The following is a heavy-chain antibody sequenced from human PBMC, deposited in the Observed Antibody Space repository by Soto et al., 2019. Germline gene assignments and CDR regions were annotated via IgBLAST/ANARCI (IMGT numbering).Heavy chain of an antibody. CDR2: INPSGGST. CDR1: GYTFTSYY. J-gene: IGHJ3*02. Sequence: ASVKVSCKXSGYTFTSYYMHWVRQAPGQGLEWMGIINPSGGSTSYAQKFQGRVTMTRDTSTSTVYMELSSLRSEDAAVYYCARVGGGYSYGPGAFDIWGQGTMVTVSS. CDR3: ARVGGGYSYGPGAFDI. D-gene: IGHD5-18*01. V-gene: IGHV1-46*01.